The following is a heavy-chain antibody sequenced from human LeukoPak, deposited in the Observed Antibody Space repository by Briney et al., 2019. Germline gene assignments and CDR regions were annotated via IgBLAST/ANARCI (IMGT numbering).Heavy chain of an antibody. J-gene: IGHJ4*02. CDR2: IYYSGST. D-gene: IGHD3-10*01. V-gene: IGHV4-39*07. CDR1: GGSINSSSYY. Sequence: PSETLSLTCTVSGGSINSSSYYWGWIRQPPGKGLEWIGSIYYSGSTYYNPSLKSRVTISADSSKNQFSLQLSSVTAADTAVYYCARGRTDYYGSGSYYGIGYWGQGTLVTVSS. CDR3: ARGRTDYYGSGSYYGIGY.